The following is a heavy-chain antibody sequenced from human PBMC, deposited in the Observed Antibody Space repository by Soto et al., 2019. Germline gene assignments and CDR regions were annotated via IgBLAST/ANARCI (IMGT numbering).Heavy chain of an antibody. D-gene: IGHD3-9*01. J-gene: IGHJ4*02. Sequence: SETLSLTCAVYGGSFSGYYWSWIRQPPGKGLEWIGEINHSGSTNYNPSLKSRLTISVETSKNQFSLKLSSVTAADTAVYYCARVRGLLRYFDWLSEYFDYWGQGTLVTV. CDR3: ARVRGLLRYFDWLSEYFDY. V-gene: IGHV4-34*01. CDR2: INHSGST. CDR1: GGSFSGYY.